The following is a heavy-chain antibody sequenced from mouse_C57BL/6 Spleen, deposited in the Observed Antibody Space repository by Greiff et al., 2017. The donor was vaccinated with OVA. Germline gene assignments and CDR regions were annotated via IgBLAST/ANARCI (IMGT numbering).Heavy chain of an antibody. CDR2: SRNKANDYTT. J-gene: IGHJ4*01. CDR1: GFTFSDFY. V-gene: IGHV7-1*01. Sequence: EVHLVESGGGLVQSGRSLRLSCATSGFTFSDFYMEWVRQAPGKGLEWIAASRNKANDYTTEYSASVKGRFIVSRDTSQSILYLQMNALRAEDTAIYYCARDAPLDYDYDEASFMDYWGQGTSVTVSS. CDR3: ARDAPLDYDYDEASFMDY. D-gene: IGHD2-4*01.